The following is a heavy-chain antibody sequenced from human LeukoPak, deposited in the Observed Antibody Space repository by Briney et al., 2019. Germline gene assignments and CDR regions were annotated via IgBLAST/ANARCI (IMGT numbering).Heavy chain of an antibody. CDR2: INHSGST. Sequence: SETLSLTCAVYGGSFSGDYWSWIRQPPGKGLEWIGEINHSGSTNYNPSLKSRVTISVDTSKNQFSLKLSSVTAADTAVYYCAIPLRGSSRYYYYYGMDVWGQGTTVTVPS. CDR1: GGSFSGDY. D-gene: IGHD6-13*01. CDR3: AIPLRGSSRYYYYYGMDV. J-gene: IGHJ6*02. V-gene: IGHV4-34*01.